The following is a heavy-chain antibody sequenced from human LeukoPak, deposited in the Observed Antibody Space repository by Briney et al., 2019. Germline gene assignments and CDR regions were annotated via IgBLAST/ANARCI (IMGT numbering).Heavy chain of an antibody. V-gene: IGHV3-23*01. CDR2: VSGDGSQT. D-gene: IGHD2-21*02. Sequence: GGSLRLSCAASGFAFRDYAMSWVRQVTGEALEWVATVSGDGSQTYDSVSLKGRFTISRDNFDNTVYLRMSGLRAEDTAIYYCAKAIDSRGHWYERGADYWGQGTPVTASS. CDR1: GFAFRDYA. CDR3: AKAIDSRGHWYERGADY. J-gene: IGHJ4*02.